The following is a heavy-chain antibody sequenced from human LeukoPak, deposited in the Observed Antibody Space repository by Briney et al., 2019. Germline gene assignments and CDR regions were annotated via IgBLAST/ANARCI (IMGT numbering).Heavy chain of an antibody. Sequence: SVKVSCKASGGTLSSYTITWVRQAPGQGLEWMGGIIPIFGTANYAQKFQGRDTITADKSTSTAYMELSSLRSEDTAVYYCARGEISGYSYANYPFDYWGQGTLVTVSS. CDR3: ARGEISGYSYANYPFDY. CDR2: IIPIFGTA. V-gene: IGHV1-69*06. D-gene: IGHD5-18*01. J-gene: IGHJ4*02. CDR1: GGTLSSYT.